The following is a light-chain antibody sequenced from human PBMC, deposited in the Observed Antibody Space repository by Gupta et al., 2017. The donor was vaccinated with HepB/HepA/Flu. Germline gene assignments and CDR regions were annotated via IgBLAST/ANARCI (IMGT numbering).Light chain of an antibody. J-gene: IGKJ4*01. Sequence: IQSTQAPSFLSASVGDRVTITCRASHDINSYLVWYQLKPGTAPKLLIYSASSLQSGVPSRFSGSGSGTEFTITISILHPEDFATYCCQHCKNYPLTFGGGTQVEVK. V-gene: IGKV1-9*01. CDR3: QHCKNYPLT. CDR1: HDINSY. CDR2: SAS.